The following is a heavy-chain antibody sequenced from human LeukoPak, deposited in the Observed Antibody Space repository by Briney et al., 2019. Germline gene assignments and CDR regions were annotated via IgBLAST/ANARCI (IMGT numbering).Heavy chain of an antibody. CDR3: PRDLSLGIAVAEGYFDY. J-gene: IGHJ4*02. D-gene: IGHD6-19*01. CDR2: IIPIFGTA. Sequence: SVKVSCKASGGTFSSYAISWVRQAPGQGLEWMGRIIPIFGTANYAQKFQGRVTITTDESTSTAYMELSSLRSEDTAVYYCPRDLSLGIAVAEGYFDYWGQGTLVTVSS. V-gene: IGHV1-69*05. CDR1: GGTFSSYA.